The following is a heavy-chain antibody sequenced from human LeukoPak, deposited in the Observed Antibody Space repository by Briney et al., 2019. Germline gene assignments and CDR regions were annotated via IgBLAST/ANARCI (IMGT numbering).Heavy chain of an antibody. CDR1: GYTFTSYG. V-gene: IGHV1-18*01. CDR2: ISTYNGNT. D-gene: IGHD6-13*01. Sequence: ASVKVSCTASGYTFTSYGIRWVRQAPGQGLAWMGWISTYNGNTNYAQKLQGRVTMTTDTSTSTAYMELRSLRSDDTAMYYCARAGIAAPLGYWGQGTLVTVSS. J-gene: IGHJ4*02. CDR3: ARAGIAAPLGY.